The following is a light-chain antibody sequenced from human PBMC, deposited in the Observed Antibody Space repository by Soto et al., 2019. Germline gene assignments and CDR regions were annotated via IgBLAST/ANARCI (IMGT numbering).Light chain of an antibody. Sequence: EIVLTQSPATLSLSPGDRATLSCRASQSVSTYVNWFQQKPGQPPRLLIYAASTRVTGIPDRISGSGSGTDFSLTISSLEPEDSAVYYGQQNSHLQGTFGVVTNVDI. CDR1: QSVSTY. V-gene: IGKV3-11*01. CDR2: AAS. CDR3: QQNSHLQGT. J-gene: IGKJ4*02.